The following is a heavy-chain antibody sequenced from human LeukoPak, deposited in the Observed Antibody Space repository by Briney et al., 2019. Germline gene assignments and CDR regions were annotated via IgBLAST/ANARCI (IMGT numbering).Heavy chain of an antibody. CDR2: ISYGGSNK. V-gene: IGHV3-30*18. Sequence: AGGSLRLSCAASGFTFSSYGMHWVRQAPGKGLEWVAVISYGGSNKYYADSVKGRFTISRDNSKNTLYLQMNSLRAEDTAVYFCAKGRGLYCSGGCYYYFDYWGQGTLVTVSS. D-gene: IGHD2-15*01. J-gene: IGHJ4*02. CDR3: AKGRGLYCSGGCYYYFDY. CDR1: GFTFSSYG.